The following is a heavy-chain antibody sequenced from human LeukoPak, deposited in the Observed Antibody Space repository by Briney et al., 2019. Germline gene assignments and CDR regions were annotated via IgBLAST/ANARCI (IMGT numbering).Heavy chain of an antibody. CDR1: GFTFSSYA. Sequence: PGGSLRLSRAASGFTFSSYAMSWVRQAPGKGLEWVSAISGSGGSTYYADSVKGRFTISRDNSKNTLYLQMNSLRAEDTAVYYCAKDPSSYDSSGYYKDYWGQGTLVTVSS. CDR2: ISGSGGST. J-gene: IGHJ4*02. D-gene: IGHD3-22*01. V-gene: IGHV3-23*01. CDR3: AKDPSSYDSSGYYKDY.